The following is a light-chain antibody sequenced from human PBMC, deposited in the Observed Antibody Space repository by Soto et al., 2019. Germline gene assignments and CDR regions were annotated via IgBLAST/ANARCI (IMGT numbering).Light chain of an antibody. Sequence: DIQMTQSPSYVSASVGDRVTITCRAGQGISSWLAWYQQKPGKAPNLLIYAASTLQTGVPSRFSGGGSGKDFTLTISSLQPEDFATYFCQQAYSFHQTLGQGTKVEIX. V-gene: IGKV1-12*01. CDR3: QQAYSFHQT. CDR1: QGISSW. J-gene: IGKJ1*01. CDR2: AAS.